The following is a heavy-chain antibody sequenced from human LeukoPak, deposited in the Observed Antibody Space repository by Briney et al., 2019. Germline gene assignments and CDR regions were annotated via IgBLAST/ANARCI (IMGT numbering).Heavy chain of an antibody. CDR1: GGSINTYY. V-gene: IGHV4-59*12. D-gene: IGHD2-2*01. CDR2: IYYSGST. Sequence: PSETLSLTCTVSGGSINTYYWSWIRQPPGKGLEWIGYIYYSGSTNYNPSLKSRVTISVDTSKNQFSLKLSSVTAADTAVYYCAREVVVVPAAKVCWFDPWGQGTLVTVSS. J-gene: IGHJ5*02. CDR3: AREVVVVPAAKVCWFDP.